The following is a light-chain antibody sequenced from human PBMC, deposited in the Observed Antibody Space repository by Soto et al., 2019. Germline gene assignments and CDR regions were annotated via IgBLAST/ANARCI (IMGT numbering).Light chain of an antibody. V-gene: IGKV3-15*01. CDR2: EAS. CDR3: QQYGNSPPGT. Sequence: EIEMTQSPAALSVSPGERATLSCRASQTISSHLTWYQKKPGQAPRLLMYEASIRATGVPARFSGSGSGTEFTLTISSLQSEDFAVYFCQQYGNSPPGTFGQGTRLEIK. CDR1: QTISSH. J-gene: IGKJ5*01.